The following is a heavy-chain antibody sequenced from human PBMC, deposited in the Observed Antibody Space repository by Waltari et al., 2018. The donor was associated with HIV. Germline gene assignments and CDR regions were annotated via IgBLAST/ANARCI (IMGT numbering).Heavy chain of an antibody. J-gene: IGHJ6*02. CDR3: ARAQYYYDSSGYYYGDYGMDV. D-gene: IGHD3-22*01. V-gene: IGHV1-2*02. CDR1: GYTFTGYY. CDR2: INPNRGGT. Sequence: QVQLVQSGAGVKKPGASVKVSCKASGYTFTGYYMPWVRQAPGQGLEWMGWINPNRGGTNDALTFQGRVTMTRDTSISTAYMELSRLRSDDTAVYYCARAQYYYDSSGYYYGDYGMDVWGQGTTVTVSS.